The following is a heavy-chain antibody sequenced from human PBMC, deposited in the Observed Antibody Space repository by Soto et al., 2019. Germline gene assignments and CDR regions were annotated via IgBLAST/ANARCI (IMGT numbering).Heavy chain of an antibody. CDR2: IYYSGST. CDR3: AAYSGSYLHVAFDI. Sequence: PSETLSLTCTVSGGSISSYYWSWIRQPPGKGLEWIGYIYYSGSTNYNPSLKSRVTISVDTSKNQFSLKLSSVTAADTAVYYCAAYSGSYLHVAFDIWGQGTMVTVS. V-gene: IGHV4-59*08. J-gene: IGHJ3*02. D-gene: IGHD1-26*01. CDR1: GGSISSYY.